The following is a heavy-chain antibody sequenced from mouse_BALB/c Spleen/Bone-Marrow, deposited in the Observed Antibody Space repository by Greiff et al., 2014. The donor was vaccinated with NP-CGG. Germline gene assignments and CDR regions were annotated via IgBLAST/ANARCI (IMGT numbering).Heavy chain of an antibody. CDR3: ARNFYGSSYFDY. D-gene: IGHD1-1*01. CDR2: ISTYSGNT. Sequence: QVQLKESGPELVRPGVSVKLSCKGSGYTFTAYAMHWVKQSHAESLEWIGLISTYSGNTHYNQNFKGKATMTVDKSSSTAYMELARLTSEDSAIYYCARNFYGSSYFDYWGQGTTLTVSS. CDR1: GYTFTAYA. J-gene: IGHJ2*01. V-gene: IGHV1-67*01.